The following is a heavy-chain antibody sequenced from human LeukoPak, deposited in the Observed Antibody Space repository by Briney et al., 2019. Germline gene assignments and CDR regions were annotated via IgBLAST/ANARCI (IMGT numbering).Heavy chain of an antibody. D-gene: IGHD5-18*01. J-gene: IGHJ4*02. Sequence: GASVKVSCKASGGTFSSYAISWVRQAPGQGLEWMGRIIPILGIANYAQKFQGRVTITADKSTSTAYMELSSLRSEDTAVYYCARASSEDTAIIQPFDYWGQGTLVTVSS. CDR1: GGTFSSYA. CDR2: IIPILGIA. CDR3: ARASSEDTAIIQPFDY. V-gene: IGHV1-69*04.